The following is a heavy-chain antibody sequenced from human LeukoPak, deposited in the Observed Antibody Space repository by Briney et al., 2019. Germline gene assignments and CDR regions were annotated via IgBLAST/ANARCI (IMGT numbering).Heavy chain of an antibody. CDR1: GFTVSSND. J-gene: IGHJ4*02. CDR2: IYTGGKT. V-gene: IGHV3-53*01. Sequence: PGGSLRLSCAASGFTVSSNDMSWVRQAPGKGLEWVSIIYTGGKTYYADSVKGRFTISRDNSKNTVYLQMNSLRAEDTAVYYCARDLCTSTNCYGAFDYWGQGTLVTVSS. D-gene: IGHD2-2*01. CDR3: ARDLCTSTNCYGAFDY.